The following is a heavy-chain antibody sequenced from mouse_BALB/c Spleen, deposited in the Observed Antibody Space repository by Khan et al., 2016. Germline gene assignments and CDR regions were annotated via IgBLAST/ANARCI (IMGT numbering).Heavy chain of an antibody. J-gene: IGHJ3*01. V-gene: IGHV1-39*01. CDR1: GYSFTDYN. CDR3: ARWDYDGSPRFVY. D-gene: IGHD1-1*01. CDR2: IDTYYGVT. Sequence: EVQLQESGPELEKPGASVKISCKASGYSFTDYNMNWVKQNNGKSLEWIGNIDTYYGVTDYNQKFKGKATLTVDKSSNTDYMQLKSLTSEDSAVYYCARWDYDGSPRFVYWGQGTLVTVSA.